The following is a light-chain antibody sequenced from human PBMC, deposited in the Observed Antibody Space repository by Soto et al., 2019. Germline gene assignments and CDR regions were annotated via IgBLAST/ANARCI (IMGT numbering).Light chain of an antibody. Sequence: EIVMTQSPATLSVSPGERATLSCRASQSVSSNLAWYQQKPAQSPRLLIYGASTRATGVPARFSGSGSGTEFTLTISSLQSEDFAVYYCQQYINLWTFGQGTKVEIK. CDR2: GAS. V-gene: IGKV3-15*01. J-gene: IGKJ1*01. CDR3: QQYINLWT. CDR1: QSVSSN.